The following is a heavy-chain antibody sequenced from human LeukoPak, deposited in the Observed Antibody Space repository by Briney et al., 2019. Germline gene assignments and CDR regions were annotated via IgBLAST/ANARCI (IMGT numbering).Heavy chain of an antibody. Sequence: PGGSLRLSCAASGFTFSSYSMNWVRQAPGKGLEWVSSISGSSRFIYFADSVKGRFTVSRDNAKSSLYLQLSSLRAEDTAVYYCARDHRTVRGVISYYNYGMDVWGQGTTVTVSS. CDR2: ISGSSRFI. CDR1: GFTFSSYS. J-gene: IGHJ6*02. D-gene: IGHD3-10*01. V-gene: IGHV3-21*01. CDR3: ARDHRTVRGVISYYNYGMDV.